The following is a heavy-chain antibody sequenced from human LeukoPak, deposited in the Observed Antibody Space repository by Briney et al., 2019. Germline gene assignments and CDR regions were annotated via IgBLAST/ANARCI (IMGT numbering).Heavy chain of an antibody. D-gene: IGHD1-26*01. CDR3: ARDLSGSYCYDY. Sequence: GASVKVSCKASGYTFTGYYMHWVRQAPGQGLEWMGWINPNSGGTNYAQRFQGWVTMTRDTSISTAYMELSRLRSDDTAVYYCARDLSGSYCYDYWGQGTLVTVSS. CDR1: GYTFTGYY. J-gene: IGHJ4*02. CDR2: INPNSGGT. V-gene: IGHV1-2*04.